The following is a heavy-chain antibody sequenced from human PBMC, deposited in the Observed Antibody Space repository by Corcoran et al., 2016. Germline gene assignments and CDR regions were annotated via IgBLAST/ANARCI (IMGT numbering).Heavy chain of an antibody. V-gene: IGHV4-39*07. CDR2: IYYSGST. Sequence: QLQLQESGPGLVKPSETLSLTCTVSGGSISSSSYYWGWIRQPPGKGLEWIGSIYYSGSTYYNPSLTSRVTISVDTSKNQFSLKMSSVTAADTAVYYCARGYCSSTSCYLGHYYYGMDVWGQGTTVTVSS. D-gene: IGHD2-2*01. CDR3: ARGYCSSTSCYLGHYYYGMDV. CDR1: GGSISSSSYY. J-gene: IGHJ6*02.